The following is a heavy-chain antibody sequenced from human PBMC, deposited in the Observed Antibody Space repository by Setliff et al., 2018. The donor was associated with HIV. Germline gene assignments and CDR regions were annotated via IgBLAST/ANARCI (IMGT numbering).Heavy chain of an antibody. Sequence: GGSLRLSCAASGFTFSSYGMHWVRQAPGKGLEWVAIIWYDGSSKYYADSVKGRFTISRDTSKDTLYLQMNSLRAEDTAVYYCAKDRNWAYMDVWGKGTTVTVSS. J-gene: IGHJ6*03. CDR1: GFTFSSYG. CDR2: IWYDGSSK. V-gene: IGHV3-33*06. D-gene: IGHD3-16*01. CDR3: AKDRNWAYMDV.